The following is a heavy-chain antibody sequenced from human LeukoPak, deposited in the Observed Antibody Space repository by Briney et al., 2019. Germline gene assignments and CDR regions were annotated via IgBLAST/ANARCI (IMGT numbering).Heavy chain of an antibody. D-gene: IGHD2-21*01. CDR2: INTAGST. V-gene: IGHV3-74*01. CDR3: ASFRDTDN. J-gene: IGHJ3*01. CDR1: GLTFSNVW. Sequence: AGGSLRLSCEVSGLTFSNVWMHWVRHAPGQGLVWVSRINTAGSTVYADPVKGRFTISRDNAKNMVYLQMSSLRAEDTAVYYCASFRDTDNWGRGTMVTVSS.